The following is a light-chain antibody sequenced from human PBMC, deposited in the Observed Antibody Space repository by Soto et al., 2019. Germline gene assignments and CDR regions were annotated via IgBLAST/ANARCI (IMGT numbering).Light chain of an antibody. CDR3: SSYAASNNFYFV. J-gene: IGLJ3*02. CDR1: SSDVGGYNY. Sequence: QSALTQPPSASGSPGQSVTIPCTGTSSDVGGYNYVSWYQQYPGRAPKLMIYEVTKRPSGVPDRFSGSKSGNTASLTVSGLQAEDEADYYCSSYAASNNFYFVFGGGTQLTVL. V-gene: IGLV2-8*01. CDR2: EVT.